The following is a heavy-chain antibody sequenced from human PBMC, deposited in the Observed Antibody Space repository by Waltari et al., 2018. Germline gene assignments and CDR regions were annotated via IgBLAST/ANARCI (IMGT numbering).Heavy chain of an antibody. V-gene: IGHV3-73*02. Sequence: EVHLVESGGGLVQPGGSLKLSCAASGFTFSDFTMYWVRQASGKGREWVGHIRSKANNYATGNAASVKGRFTVSRDDSKNTAYLQMNSLRTEDTAIYYCTNFMSGWGQGTTVTVSS. CDR3: TNFMSG. CDR1: GFTFSDFT. J-gene: IGHJ6*02. D-gene: IGHD3-10*01. CDR2: IRSKANNYAT.